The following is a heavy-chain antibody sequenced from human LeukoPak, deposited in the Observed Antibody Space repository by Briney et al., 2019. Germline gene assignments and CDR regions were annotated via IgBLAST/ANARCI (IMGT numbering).Heavy chain of an antibody. CDR3: AKGYDILTGYQSWFDP. V-gene: IGHV3-23*01. D-gene: IGHD3-9*01. CDR2: ISGSGGST. Sequence: GGSLRLSCAASGFTFSSYAMSWVRQAPGKGLEWVSAISGSGGSTYYADSVKGRFTISSDNSKNTLYLQMNSLRAEDTAVYYCAKGYDILTGYQSWFDPWGQGTLVTVSS. J-gene: IGHJ5*02. CDR1: GFTFSSYA.